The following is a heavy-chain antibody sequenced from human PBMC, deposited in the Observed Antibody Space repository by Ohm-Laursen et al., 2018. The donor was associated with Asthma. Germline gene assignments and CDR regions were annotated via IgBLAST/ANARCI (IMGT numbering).Heavy chain of an antibody. D-gene: IGHD3-10*01. CDR3: ARGDFGHFDY. Sequence: SQTLSLTCAVSGGSIRSGSYYWSWIRQPPGKGLEWIGYIYYSGSTNYNPSLKSRVTISVDTSKNQFSLKLSSVTAADTAVYYCARGDFGHFDYWGQGTLVTVSS. CDR2: IYYSGST. CDR1: GGSIRSGSYY. J-gene: IGHJ4*02. V-gene: IGHV4-61*01.